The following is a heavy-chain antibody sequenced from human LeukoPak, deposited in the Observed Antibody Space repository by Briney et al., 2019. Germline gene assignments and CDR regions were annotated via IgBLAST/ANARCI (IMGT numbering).Heavy chain of an antibody. V-gene: IGHV4-59*01. D-gene: IGHD7-27*01. CDR1: GGSISSYY. J-gene: IGHJ2*01. CDR3: ARDRGLGMGWYFDL. Sequence: SETLSLTCTVSGGSISSYYWSWIRQPPGKGLEWIGYIYYSGSTNYNPSLKSRVTISVDTSKNQFSLKLSSVTAADTAVYYCARDRGLGMGWYFDLWGRGTLVTVSS. CDR2: IYYSGST.